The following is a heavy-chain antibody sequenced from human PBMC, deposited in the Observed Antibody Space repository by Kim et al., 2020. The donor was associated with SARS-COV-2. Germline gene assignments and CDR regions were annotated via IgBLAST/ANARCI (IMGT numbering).Heavy chain of an antibody. V-gene: IGHV3-33*06. Sequence: GGSLRLSCAASGFTFSSYAMHWVRQAPGKGLEWVAVIWYDGSNKYYADSVKGRFTISRDNSKNTLYLQMNSLRAEDTAVYYCAKVLRRRRGYSYGLFAFDIWGQGTMVTVSS. D-gene: IGHD5-18*01. J-gene: IGHJ3*02. CDR3: AKVLRRRRGYSYGLFAFDI. CDR2: IWYDGSNK. CDR1: GFTFSSYA.